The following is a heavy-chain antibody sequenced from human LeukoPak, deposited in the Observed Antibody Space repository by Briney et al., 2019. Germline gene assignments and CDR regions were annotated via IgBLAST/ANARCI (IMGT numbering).Heavy chain of an antibody. Sequence: SETLSLTCAVYGGSFSGHYWSWIHQPTGKGLEWIGEINHGGITTYNPSLKSRVTMSVDTSKNQFSLKLSSVTAADTAVYYCARGGSINRSLKYWGQGNLVTVCS. CDR1: GGSFSGHY. J-gene: IGHJ4*02. D-gene: IGHD2-15*01. CDR3: ARGGSINRSLKY. CDR2: INHGGIT. V-gene: IGHV4-34*01.